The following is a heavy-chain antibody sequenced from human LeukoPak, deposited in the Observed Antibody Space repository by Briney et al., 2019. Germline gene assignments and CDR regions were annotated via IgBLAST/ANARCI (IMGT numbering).Heavy chain of an antibody. CDR3: ARGPYSSSSWFDP. J-gene: IGHJ5*02. Sequence: SETLSLTCTVSGGSISSYYWSWIRQPPGKGLEWIGYIYYSGSTNYNPSLKSRVTISVDTSKNQFSLKLSSVTAADTAVYYCARGPYSSSSWFDPWGQGTLVTVSS. CDR2: IYYSGST. V-gene: IGHV4-59*01. D-gene: IGHD6-6*01. CDR1: GGSISSYY.